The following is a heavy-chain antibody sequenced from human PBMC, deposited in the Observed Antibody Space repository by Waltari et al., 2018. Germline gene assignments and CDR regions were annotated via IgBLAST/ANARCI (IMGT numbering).Heavy chain of an antibody. CDR1: GGTFSSYA. J-gene: IGHJ5*02. Sequence: QVQLVQSGAEVKTPGSSVKVSCKASGGTFSSYAISWVRLAPGQGLEWMGGIIPIYGTANYAQKFQGRVTITADKSTSTAYMELSSLRSEDTAVYYCARGYDFWSGYRSNWFDPWGQGTLVTVSS. CDR3: ARGYDFWSGYRSNWFDP. D-gene: IGHD3-3*01. V-gene: IGHV1-69*14. CDR2: IIPIYGTA.